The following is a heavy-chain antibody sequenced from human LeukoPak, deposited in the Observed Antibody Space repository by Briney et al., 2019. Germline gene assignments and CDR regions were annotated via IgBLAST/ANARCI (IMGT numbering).Heavy chain of an antibody. CDR1: GYTFSGSY. Sequence: ASVKVSCKASGYTFSGSYVHWVRQAPGQGLEWMGWINPNSGGTNYGPKFQGRVTMTRDTSSSTAYMALTSLRSDDTGLYYCARGRDYTGSSGLDVWGKGTTVTVSS. J-gene: IGHJ6*04. CDR3: ARGRDYTGSSGLDV. V-gene: IGHV1-2*02. CDR2: INPNSGGT. D-gene: IGHD6-6*01.